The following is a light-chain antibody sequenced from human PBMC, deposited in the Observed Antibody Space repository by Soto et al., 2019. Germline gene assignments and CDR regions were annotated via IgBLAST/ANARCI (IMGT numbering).Light chain of an antibody. CDR1: SSDVGNNNH. CDR2: EVS. CDR3: SSYTSSNTWV. Sequence: QSVLTQPTSVSGSPGQSIAISCSGTSSDVGNNNHVCWYQQNPGKAPKLMIFEVSNRPSGVSDRFSGSKSGNTASLTISGLQAEDEADYYCSSYTSSNTWVFGGGTKLTVL. V-gene: IGLV2-14*01. J-gene: IGLJ3*02.